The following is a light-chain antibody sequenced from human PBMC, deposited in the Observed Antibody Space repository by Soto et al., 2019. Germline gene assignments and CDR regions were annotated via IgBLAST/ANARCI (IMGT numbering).Light chain of an antibody. V-gene: IGLV2-14*01. CDR2: EVS. CDR3: SSYTSSSHVV. J-gene: IGLJ2*01. CDR1: SSDVGGYNY. Sequence: QSALTQPASVSGSPGQSITISCTGTSSDVGGYNYVSWYQQHPGKAPKLMIYEVSNRPSGVSNRFSGSKYGNTASLTISGLQAEDEADYYCSSYTSSSHVVFGGGTKVTVL.